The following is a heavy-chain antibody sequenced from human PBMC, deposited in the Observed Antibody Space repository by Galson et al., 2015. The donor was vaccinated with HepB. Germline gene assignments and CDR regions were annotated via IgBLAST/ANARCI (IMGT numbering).Heavy chain of an antibody. CDR2: IIPTIGTA. CDR1: GDTFSSYA. V-gene: IGHV1-69*06. J-gene: IGHJ4*02. D-gene: IGHD1-26*01. CDR3: ATVEYSGSQRVFDN. Sequence: SVKVSCKASGDTFSSYAISWVRQAPGQGLEWMGGIIPTIGTASYAQKFQGRVMITADKSMSTAYMELSNLRFEDTAVYYCATVEYSGSQRVFDNWGQGNQVTVSS.